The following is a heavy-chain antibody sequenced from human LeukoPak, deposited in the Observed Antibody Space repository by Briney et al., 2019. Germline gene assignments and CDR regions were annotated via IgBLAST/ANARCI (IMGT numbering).Heavy chain of an antibody. V-gene: IGHV4-59*08. CDR3: ARHSSSGYWFLEH. D-gene: IGHD3-22*01. CDR2: ISDSGST. Sequence: PSETLSLTCAVAGGSISSDYWSWIRQAPGKGLEWIAFISDSGSTEYNPSLKSRVSMSVDTSKNQFSLKMTSVTDADTAVYYCARHSSSGYWFLEHWGQGILVTVSS. CDR1: GGSISSDY. J-gene: IGHJ4*02.